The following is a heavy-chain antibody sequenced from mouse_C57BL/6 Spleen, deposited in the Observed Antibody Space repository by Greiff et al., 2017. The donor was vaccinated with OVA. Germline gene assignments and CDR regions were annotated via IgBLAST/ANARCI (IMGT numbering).Heavy chain of an antibody. CDR2: IDPSDSYT. D-gene: IGHD4-1*01. J-gene: IGHJ1*03. V-gene: IGHV1-69*01. CDR1: GYTFTSYW. Sequence: QVQLQQLGAELVMPGASVKLSCKASGYTFTSYWMHWVKQRPGQGLEWIGEIDPSDSYTNYNQKFKGKSTLTVDKSSSTAYMQLSSLTSEDSAVYYCARGELGRGYFDVWGTGTTVTVSS. CDR3: ARGELGRGYFDV.